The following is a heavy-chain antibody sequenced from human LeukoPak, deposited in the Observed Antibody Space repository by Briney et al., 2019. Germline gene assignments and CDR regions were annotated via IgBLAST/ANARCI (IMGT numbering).Heavy chain of an antibody. CDR3: ARAPPSRWLIKRTGPFDY. CDR1: GGSFSGYY. CDR2: IYYSGST. D-gene: IGHD6-19*01. Sequence: SETLSLTCAVYGGSFSGYYWSWIRQPPGKGLEWIGYIYYSGSTNYNPSLKSRVTISVDTSKNQFSLKLSSVTAADTAVYYCARAPPSRWLIKRTGPFDYWGQGTLVTVSS. V-gene: IGHV4-59*01. J-gene: IGHJ4*02.